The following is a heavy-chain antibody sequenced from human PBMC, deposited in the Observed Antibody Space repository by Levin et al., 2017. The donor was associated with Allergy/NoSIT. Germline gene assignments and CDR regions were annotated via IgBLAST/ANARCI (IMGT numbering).Heavy chain of an antibody. CDR3: TRALRYCSGDSCYLKDYMDV. J-gene: IGHJ6*03. V-gene: IGHV3-48*02. Sequence: GGSLRLSCAASGFSFSSYTMNWVRQAPGQGLQWLSYISTSGGTVYYADSVKGRFTISRDNAKNSLFLQMNSLRDEDTASYYCTRALRYCSGDSCYLKDYMDVWGKGTTVIVSS. CDR2: ISTSGGTV. D-gene: IGHD2-15*01. CDR1: GFSFSSYT.